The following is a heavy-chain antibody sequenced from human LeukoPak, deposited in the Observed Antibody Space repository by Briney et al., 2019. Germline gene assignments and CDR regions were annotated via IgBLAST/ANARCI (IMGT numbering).Heavy chain of an antibody. D-gene: IGHD5-12*01. CDR1: GFTFSSYA. J-gene: IGHJ6*02. V-gene: IGHV3-30-3*01. Sequence: GGSLRLSCAASGFTFSSYAMHWVRQAPGKGLEWVAVISYDGSNKYYADSVKGRFTISRDNSKNTLYLQMNSLRAEDTAVYYCARGGYSGYDWHYYYGMDVWGQGTTVTVSS. CDR2: ISYDGSNK. CDR3: ARGGYSGYDWHYYYGMDV.